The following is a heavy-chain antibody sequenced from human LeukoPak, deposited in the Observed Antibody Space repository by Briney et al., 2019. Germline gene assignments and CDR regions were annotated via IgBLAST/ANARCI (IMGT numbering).Heavy chain of an antibody. CDR2: NYWDDDK. D-gene: IGHD6-19*01. V-gene: IGHV2-5*02. Sequence: SGPTLVQPTQTLTLTSTFSGFSLSTTVVGVGWIRQPPGTALEWLALNYWDDDKRYSPSLKSRLTITKDTSRNQVVLTMTNMDPVNTATYYCAHASYSSGWYPNYFDPWGQGTLVTVSS. CDR3: AHASYSSGWYPNYFDP. CDR1: GFSLSTTVVG. J-gene: IGHJ5*02.